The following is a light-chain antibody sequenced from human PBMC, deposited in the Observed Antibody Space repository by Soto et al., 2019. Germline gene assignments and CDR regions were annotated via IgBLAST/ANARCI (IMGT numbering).Light chain of an antibody. J-gene: IGLJ1*01. V-gene: IGLV2-14*01. Sequence: QSVLTQPASVSGSPGQSITISCTGTSSDVGAYNYVSWYQQYPGKVPKLMIYEVSNRPSGVSNRFSGSKSGNTASLTISGLQAEDEAYYYCSSYTSSSPYAFGTGTKVTVL. CDR1: SSDVGAYNY. CDR3: SSYTSSSPYA. CDR2: EVS.